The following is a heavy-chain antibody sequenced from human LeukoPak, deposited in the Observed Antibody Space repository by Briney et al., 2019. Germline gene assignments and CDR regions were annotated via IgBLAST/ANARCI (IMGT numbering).Heavy chain of an antibody. CDR3: AGGHDDFWSGYYTDTRDYYYYYGMDV. J-gene: IGHJ6*02. D-gene: IGHD3-3*01. V-gene: IGHV1-8*01. CDR1: GYTFTSYD. Sequence: ASVKVSCKASGYTFTSYDINWVRQATGQGLEWMGWMNPNSGNTGYAQKFQGRVTMTRNTSISTAYMELSSLRSEDTAVYYCAGGHDDFWSGYYTDTRDYYYYYGMDVWGQGTTVTVSS. CDR2: MNPNSGNT.